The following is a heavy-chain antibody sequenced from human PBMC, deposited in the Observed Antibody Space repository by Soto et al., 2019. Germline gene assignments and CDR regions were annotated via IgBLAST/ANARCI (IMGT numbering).Heavy chain of an antibody. D-gene: IGHD6-19*01. CDR1: GYTFSNYG. CDR3: SRFIMVGGWFDPNYYHGMDV. J-gene: IGHJ6*02. Sequence: QVQLVQSGAEVKKPGASVTVSCKTSGYTFSNYGINWVRQAPGQGLEWMGWISGYNGNTNYAQTVQGRVTMNTDTYTGTVYMELRSLKSDDTAICYCSRFIMVGGWFDPNYYHGMDVWGQGTTVTVSS. V-gene: IGHV1-18*01. CDR2: ISGYNGNT.